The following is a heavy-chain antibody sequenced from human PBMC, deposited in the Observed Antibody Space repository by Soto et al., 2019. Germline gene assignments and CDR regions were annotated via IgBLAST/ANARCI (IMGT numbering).Heavy chain of an antibody. CDR1: GGSISRYY. V-gene: IGHV4-59*01. CDR2: FYNTGST. Sequence: QVRLQESGPGLVKPSETLSLTCTVSGGSISRYYWSWIRQPPGKGLGGIGYFYNTGSTIYNPSLESRVTISVDTSKNQFSLKLNSVTAADTAVYYCARDLWGYCGTDCYPLDVWGPGTTVTVSS. CDR3: ARDLWGYCGTDCYPLDV. J-gene: IGHJ6*02. D-gene: IGHD2-21*02.